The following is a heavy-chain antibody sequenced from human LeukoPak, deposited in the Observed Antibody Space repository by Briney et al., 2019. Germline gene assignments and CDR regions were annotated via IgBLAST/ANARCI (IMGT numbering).Heavy chain of an antibody. J-gene: IGHJ4*02. CDR3: AKVAAAGFSPFDY. V-gene: IGHV3-30*18. Sequence: AGGSLRLSCAASGFTFYNFALSWVRQAPGKGLEWVAVISYDGSNKYYADSVKGRFTISRDNSKNTLYLQMNSLRAEDTAVYYCAKVAAAGFSPFDYWGQGTLVTVSS. CDR1: GFTFYNFA. D-gene: IGHD6-13*01. CDR2: ISYDGSNK.